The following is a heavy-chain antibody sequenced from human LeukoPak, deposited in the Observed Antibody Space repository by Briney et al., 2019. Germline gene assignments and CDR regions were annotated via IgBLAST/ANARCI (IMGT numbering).Heavy chain of an antibody. V-gene: IGHV1-2*02. Sequence: ASVKVSCKASGYTFTGYYMHWVRQAPGQGLEWMGWINPNSGGTNYAQKFQGRVTMTTDTSTSTAYMELRSLRSDDTAVYYCAREMSPSLGYYYMDVWGKGTTVTVSS. J-gene: IGHJ6*03. CDR1: GYTFTGYY. CDR2: INPNSGGT. CDR3: AREMSPSLGYYYMDV.